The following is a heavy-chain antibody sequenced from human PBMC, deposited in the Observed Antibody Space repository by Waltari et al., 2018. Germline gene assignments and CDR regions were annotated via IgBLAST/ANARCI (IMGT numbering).Heavy chain of an antibody. CDR2: IWYDGSNK. Sequence: QVQLVESGGGVVQSGRSLRLSCVGSGFTFTNHGRNWVRQAPGKGLEWGAVIWYDGSNKNYVDSVKCRFTISRDNSKNTMYLEMNRLRAEDTAVYFCARGDGGSGLGASDIWGQGTMVTVSS. V-gene: IGHV3-33*01. D-gene: IGHD3-3*01. J-gene: IGHJ3*02. CDR3: ARGDGGSGLGASDI. CDR1: GFTFTNHG.